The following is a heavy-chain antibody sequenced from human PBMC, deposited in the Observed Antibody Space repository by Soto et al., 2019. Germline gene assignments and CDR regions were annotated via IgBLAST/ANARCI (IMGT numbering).Heavy chain of an antibody. CDR1: GFTFSSYG. V-gene: IGHV3-30*18. D-gene: IGHD6-13*01. J-gene: IGHJ4*02. CDR2: ISYDGSNK. Sequence: TGGSLRLSCAASGFTFSSYGMHWVRQAPGKGLEWVAVISYDGSNKYYADSVKGRFTISRDNSKNMLYLQMNSLRAEDTAVYYCAKVGIAAAGTVLQYYFDYWGQGTLVTVSS. CDR3: AKVGIAAAGTVLQYYFDY.